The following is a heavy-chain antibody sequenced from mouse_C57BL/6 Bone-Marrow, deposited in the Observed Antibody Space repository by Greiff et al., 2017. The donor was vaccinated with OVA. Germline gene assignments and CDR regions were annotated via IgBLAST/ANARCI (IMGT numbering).Heavy chain of an antibody. CDR1: GYTFTTYP. CDR3: ARSYYSPLYWYFDV. Sequence: VQLVESGAELVKPGASVKMSCKASGYTFTTYPIEWMKQNHGKSLEWIGNFHPYNDDTKYNEKFKGKATLTVEKSSSTVYLELSRLTSDDSAVYYCARSYYSPLYWYFDVWGTGTMVTVSS. D-gene: IGHD2-12*01. CDR2: FHPYNDDT. J-gene: IGHJ1*03. V-gene: IGHV1-47*01.